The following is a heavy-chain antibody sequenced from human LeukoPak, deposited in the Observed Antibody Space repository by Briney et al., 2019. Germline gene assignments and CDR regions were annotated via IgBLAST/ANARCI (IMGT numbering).Heavy chain of an antibody. CDR2: INHSGST. J-gene: IGHJ4*02. D-gene: IGHD6-19*01. V-gene: IGHV4-34*01. CDR1: GGSFSGYY. CDR3: ARGRMWYSSGWYYFDY. Sequence: SETLSLTCAVYGGSFSGYYWSWIRQPPGKGLEWIGEINHSGSTNYNPSLKSRVTISVDTSKNQFSLKLSSVTAGDTAVYYCARGRMWYSSGWYYFDYWGQGTLVTVSS.